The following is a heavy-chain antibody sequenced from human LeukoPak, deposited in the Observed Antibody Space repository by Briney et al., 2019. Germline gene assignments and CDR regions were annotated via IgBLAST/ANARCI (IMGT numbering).Heavy chain of an antibody. V-gene: IGHV1-46*01. CDR1: GYTFTSYY. D-gene: IGHD3-10*01. CDR3: ARNYYGSETRLGMDV. J-gene: IGHJ6*02. CDR2: INPSGGST. Sequence: ASVKVSCTASGYTFTSYYMHWVRQAPGQGLEWMGIINPSGGSTSYAQKFQGRVTMTRDTSTSTVYMELSSLRSEDTAVYYCARNYYGSETRLGMDVWGQGTTVTVSS.